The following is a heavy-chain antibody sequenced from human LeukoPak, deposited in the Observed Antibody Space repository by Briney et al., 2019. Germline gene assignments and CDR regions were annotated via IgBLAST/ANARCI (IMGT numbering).Heavy chain of an antibody. CDR3: AKPCSSTSCWYAY. D-gene: IGHD2-2*01. CDR2: ISGSGGST. CDR1: EITFSSYA. V-gene: IGHV3-23*01. J-gene: IGHJ4*02. Sequence: PGGSLRLSCAASEITFSSYAMNWVRQAPGKGLEWVSAISGSGGSTYYADSVKGRFTISRDNSKNTLYLQMNSLRAEDTAVYYCAKPCSSTSCWYAYWGQGTLVTVSS.